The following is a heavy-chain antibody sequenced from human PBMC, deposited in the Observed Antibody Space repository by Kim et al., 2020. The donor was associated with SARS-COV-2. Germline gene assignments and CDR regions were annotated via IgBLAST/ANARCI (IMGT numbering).Heavy chain of an antibody. CDR3: ARGQGYSMDV. J-gene: IGHJ6*02. Sequence: TTDYAASVKGRFTISRDDSKNSLYLQMNSLKTEDTAVYYCARGQGYSMDVWGQGTTVTVSS. CDR2: TT. V-gene: IGHV3-72*01.